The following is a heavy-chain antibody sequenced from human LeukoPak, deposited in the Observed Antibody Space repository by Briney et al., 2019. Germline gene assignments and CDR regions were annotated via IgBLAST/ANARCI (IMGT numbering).Heavy chain of an antibody. V-gene: IGHV3-30*04. Sequence: GGSLRLSCAASGFTFSSYAMHWVRQAPGKGLEWVAVISYDGSNKYYADSVKGRFTISRDNSKSIAYLQMKSLKTEDTAVYYCTMTPRGDTAMELDYWGQGTLVTASS. CDR2: ISYDGSNK. CDR3: TMTPRGDTAMELDY. D-gene: IGHD5-18*01. CDR1: GFTFSSYA. J-gene: IGHJ4*02.